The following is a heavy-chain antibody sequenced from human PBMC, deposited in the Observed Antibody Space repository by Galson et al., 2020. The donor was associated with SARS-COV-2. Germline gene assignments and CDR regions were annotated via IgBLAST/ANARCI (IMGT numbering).Heavy chain of an antibody. J-gene: IGHJ5*02. Sequence: ASVKVSCKASGYTFTSYGISWVRQAPGQGLEWMGWISAYNGNTNYAQKLQGRVTMTTDTSTSTAYMELRSLRSDDTAVYYCARDPDPMVRGGRWFDPWGQGTLVTVSS. CDR2: ISAYNGNT. CDR1: GYTFTSYG. V-gene: IGHV1-18*01. D-gene: IGHD3-10*01. CDR3: ARDPDPMVRGGRWFDP.